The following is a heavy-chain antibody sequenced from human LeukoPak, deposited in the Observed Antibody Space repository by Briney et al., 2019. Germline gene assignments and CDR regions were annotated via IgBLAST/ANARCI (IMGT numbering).Heavy chain of an antibody. CDR2: MNPNSGNA. Sequence: ASVKVSCKASGYMFTSYDINWVRQATGQGLEWMGWMNPNSGNAGFAQKFQGRITMTRDTSISTAYLELSSLRSEDTAVYYCARDRGARYFDWLSLSYWFDPWGQGTLVTVSS. V-gene: IGHV1-8*01. J-gene: IGHJ5*02. CDR1: GYMFTSYD. D-gene: IGHD3-9*01. CDR3: ARDRGARYFDWLSLSYWFDP.